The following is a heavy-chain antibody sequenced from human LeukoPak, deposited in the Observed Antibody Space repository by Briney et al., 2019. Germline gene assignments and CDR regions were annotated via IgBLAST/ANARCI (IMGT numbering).Heavy chain of an antibody. CDR1: GGTFSSYA. D-gene: IGHD2-2*01. J-gene: IGHJ6*03. CDR2: IIPIFGTA. Sequence: SVKVSCKASGGTFSSYAISWVRQAPVQGLEWMGGIIPIFGTANYAQKFQGRVTITTDESTSTAYMELSSLRSEDTAVYYCARTSLGYCSSTSCSYYYHYMDVWGKGTTVTVSS. V-gene: IGHV1-69*05. CDR3: ARTSLGYCSSTSCSYYYHYMDV.